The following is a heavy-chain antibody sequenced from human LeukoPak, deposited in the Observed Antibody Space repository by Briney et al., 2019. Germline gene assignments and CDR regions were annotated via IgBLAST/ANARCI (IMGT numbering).Heavy chain of an antibody. Sequence: PGGSLRLSCEASGFTFSHYWMHWVRQASGKGLVWVSRTNTDGSSTSYVDSVKGRFTISRDNAKNTMYLQMKSLRAEDTAMYYCVPTDSSGLDWGQGTLVTVSS. CDR1: GFTFSHYW. J-gene: IGHJ4*02. CDR3: VPTDSSGLD. D-gene: IGHD3-22*01. V-gene: IGHV3-74*01. CDR2: TNTDGSST.